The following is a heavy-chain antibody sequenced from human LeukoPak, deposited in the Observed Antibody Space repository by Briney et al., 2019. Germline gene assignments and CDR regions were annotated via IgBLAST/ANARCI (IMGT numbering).Heavy chain of an antibody. CDR1: GTSFSSYY. J-gene: IGHJ5*02. V-gene: IGHV4-39*01. D-gene: IGHD3-22*01. Sequence: SETPSLTCAVSGTSFSSYYWAWISQPPGKGLEWIGTIHYSGSTYYNPSLKSRVTISVDTSKNQFSLKLSSVTAADTAVYYCARQDGGYYYWFDPWGQGTLVTVSS. CDR3: ARQDGGYYYWFDP. CDR2: IHYSGST.